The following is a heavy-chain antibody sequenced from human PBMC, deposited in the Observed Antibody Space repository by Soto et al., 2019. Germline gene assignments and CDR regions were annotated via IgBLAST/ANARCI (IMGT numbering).Heavy chain of an antibody. V-gene: IGHV1-2*02. D-gene: IGHD6-6*01. J-gene: IGHJ4*02. CDR2: INPNSGGT. CDR3: ARDSSSIAARIFNY. CDR1: GYTFTGYY. Sequence: GASVKVSCKASGYTFTGYYMHWVRQAPGQGLEWMGWINPNSGGTNYAQKFQGRVTMTRDTSISTAYMELSRLRSDDTAVYYCARDSSSIAARIFNYWGQGTLVTVSS.